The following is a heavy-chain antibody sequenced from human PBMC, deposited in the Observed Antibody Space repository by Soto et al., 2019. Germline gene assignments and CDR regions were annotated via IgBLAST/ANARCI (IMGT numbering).Heavy chain of an antibody. Sequence: ESGGGVVQPGRSLRLSCAASGFTFSSYGMHWVRQAPGKGLEWVAVISYDGSNKYYADSVKGRFTISRDNSKNTLYLQMNSLRAEDTAVYYCAKESEVTMIVVVSQFDYWGQGTLVTVSS. V-gene: IGHV3-30*18. D-gene: IGHD3-22*01. J-gene: IGHJ4*02. CDR2: ISYDGSNK. CDR1: GFTFSSYG. CDR3: AKESEVTMIVVVSQFDY.